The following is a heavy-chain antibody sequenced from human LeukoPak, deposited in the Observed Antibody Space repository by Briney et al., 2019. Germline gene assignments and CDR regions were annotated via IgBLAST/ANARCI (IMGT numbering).Heavy chain of an antibody. Sequence: GGSLRLSCAASGFTFSSYGMHWVRQAPGKGLEWVAVIWYDGSNKYYADFVKGRFTISRDNSKNTLYLQMNSLRAEDTAVYYCAREQRLRYYFDYWGQGTLVTVSS. CDR2: IWYDGSNK. D-gene: IGHD4-17*01. CDR1: GFTFSSYG. J-gene: IGHJ4*02. V-gene: IGHV3-33*01. CDR3: AREQRLRYYFDY.